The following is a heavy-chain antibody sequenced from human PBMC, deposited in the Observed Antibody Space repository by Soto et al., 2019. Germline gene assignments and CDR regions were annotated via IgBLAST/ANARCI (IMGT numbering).Heavy chain of an antibody. D-gene: IGHD3-10*01. CDR2: ISHRGST. Sequence: SETLSLTCAVYGGSFSGNYWSWIRQPPGKGLEWIGEISHRGSTNYNPSLKSRITISVDTSKNQFSLNLNSLTAADTAVYYCARFGWFGYYWGQGSLVTVSS. V-gene: IGHV4-34*01. J-gene: IGHJ4*02. CDR1: GGSFSGNY. CDR3: ARFGWFGYY.